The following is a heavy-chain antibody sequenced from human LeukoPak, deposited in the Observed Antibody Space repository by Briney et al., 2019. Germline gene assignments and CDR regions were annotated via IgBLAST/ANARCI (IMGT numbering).Heavy chain of an antibody. J-gene: IGHJ4*02. V-gene: IGHV3-30*18. CDR2: ISYDGSNK. CDR3: AKDPLHDYGGKSGY. CDR1: GFTFSSYG. D-gene: IGHD4-23*01. Sequence: GRSLRLSCAASGFTFSSYGMHWVRQAPGKGLEWVAVISYDGSNKYYADSVKGRFTISRDNSKNTLYLQMNSLRAEDTAVYYCAKDPLHDYGGKSGYWGQGTLVTVSS.